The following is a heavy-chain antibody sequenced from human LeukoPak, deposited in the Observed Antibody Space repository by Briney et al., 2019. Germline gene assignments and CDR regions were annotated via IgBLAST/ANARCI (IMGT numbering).Heavy chain of an antibody. CDR1: GFTFSSYA. J-gene: IGHJ4*02. D-gene: IGHD3-10*01. CDR2: ISGSGGST. CDR3: AKADYYADHLFDY. V-gene: IGHV3-23*01. Sequence: GGSLRLSCAASGFTFSSYAMSWVRQAPGKGLEWVSAISGSGGSTYYADSVKGRFTISRDNSKNSLYLQMNSLKAEDTAVYYCAKADYYADHLFDYWGQGTLVAVSS.